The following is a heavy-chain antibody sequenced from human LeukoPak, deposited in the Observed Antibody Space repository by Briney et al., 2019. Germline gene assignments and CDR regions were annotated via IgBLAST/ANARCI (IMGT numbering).Heavy chain of an antibody. D-gene: IGHD4-11*01. CDR2: VNTDGNTT. Sequence: GGSLRLSCAASGFTFSSYWMHWVRQAPGKGLVWVSRVNTDGNTTTYADSVKGRFTISRDNAKNTLYLQMNSLSAEDTAVYYCGGALYSDSVGTDYWGQGTLVTVSS. J-gene: IGHJ4*02. V-gene: IGHV3-74*03. CDR1: GFTFSSYW. CDR3: GGALYSDSVGTDY.